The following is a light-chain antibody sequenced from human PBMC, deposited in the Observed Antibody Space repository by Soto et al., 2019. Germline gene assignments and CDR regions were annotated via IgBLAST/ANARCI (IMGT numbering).Light chain of an antibody. J-gene: IGKJ1*01. Sequence: EAVITVSLATLSMCQGGQPTLSTRTSQSVYSNLAWYQQQPGQPPRLLMSGTSNRATGTPDRFSGSGSGTDFTLTISSLQSEDFAVYYCQQYNNWPPWTSGQRAKVDI. CDR1: QSVYSN. CDR3: QQYNNWPPWT. CDR2: GTS. V-gene: IGKV3D-15*01.